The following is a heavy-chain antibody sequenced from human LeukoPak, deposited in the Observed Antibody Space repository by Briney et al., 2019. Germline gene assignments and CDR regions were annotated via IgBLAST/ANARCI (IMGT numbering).Heavy chain of an antibody. CDR2: ISSDGGST. Sequence: PGGSLRLSCSASGFTFSSYAMHWVRQAPGKGLEYVSAISSDGGSTYYADSVKGRFTISRDNSKNTLYLQMNSLRADDTAVYYSAKEFSTYSSTGRFDYWGQGTLVTVSS. V-gene: IGHV3-64*04. CDR3: AKEFSTYSSTGRFDY. J-gene: IGHJ4*02. CDR1: GFTFSSYA. D-gene: IGHD2-15*01.